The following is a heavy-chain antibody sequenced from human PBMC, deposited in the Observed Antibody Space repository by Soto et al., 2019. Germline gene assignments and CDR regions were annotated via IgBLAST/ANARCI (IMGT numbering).Heavy chain of an antibody. Sequence: SGTLSLTCSLPDASITSTPYSWAGIRQPPGKGLEWVGSIYYSGKTHYNPSLKSRVTIAGDGSQNHFSLQLRSVTAADTAVYYCAKNRAQRDRFDYWGPGALVTVSS. J-gene: IGHJ4*02. D-gene: IGHD1-1*01. CDR2: IYYSGKT. CDR3: AKNRAQRDRFDY. V-gene: IGHV4-39*02. CDR1: DASITSTPYS.